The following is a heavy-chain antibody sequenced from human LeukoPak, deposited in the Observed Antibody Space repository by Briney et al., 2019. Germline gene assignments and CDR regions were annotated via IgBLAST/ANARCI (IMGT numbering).Heavy chain of an antibody. J-gene: IGHJ4*02. Sequence: SETLSLTCTVSGGSISSSSYYWGWIRQPPGKGLEWIGSIYYSGSTYYNPSLKSRVTISVDTSKNQFSLKLSSVTAADTAVYYCARGDYYYGGYWGQGTLVTVSS. CDR2: IYYSGST. CDR3: ARGDYYYGGY. CDR1: GGSISSSSYY. V-gene: IGHV4-39*07. D-gene: IGHD3-10*01.